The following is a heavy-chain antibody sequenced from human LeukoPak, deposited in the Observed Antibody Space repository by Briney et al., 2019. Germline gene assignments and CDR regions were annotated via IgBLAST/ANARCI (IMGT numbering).Heavy chain of an antibody. V-gene: IGHV3-23*01. Sequence: GGSLRLSCAASGFTFSSYAMSWVRQAPGKGLEWVSAISGSGGSTYYADSVKGRFTISRDNSKNTLYLQMNSLRAEDTAVYYCAKVSGPSYDFWSGYYTDAFDIWGQGTMVAVSS. CDR2: ISGSGGST. D-gene: IGHD3-3*01. CDR1: GFTFSSYA. J-gene: IGHJ3*02. CDR3: AKVSGPSYDFWSGYYTDAFDI.